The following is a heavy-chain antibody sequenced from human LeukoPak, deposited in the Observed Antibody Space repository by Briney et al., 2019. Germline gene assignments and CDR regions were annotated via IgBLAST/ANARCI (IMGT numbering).Heavy chain of an antibody. D-gene: IGHD3-9*01. J-gene: IGHJ4*02. CDR2: ISGSGGST. Sequence: GGSLRLSCAASGFTFSSYAMSWVRQAPGKGLEWVSAISGSGGSTYYADSVKGRFTISRDNSKNTLYLHMNSLRAEDTAVYYCAKAGGYYDILTGYYAFDYWGQGTLVTVSS. V-gene: IGHV3-23*01. CDR3: AKAGGYYDILTGYYAFDY. CDR1: GFTFSSYA.